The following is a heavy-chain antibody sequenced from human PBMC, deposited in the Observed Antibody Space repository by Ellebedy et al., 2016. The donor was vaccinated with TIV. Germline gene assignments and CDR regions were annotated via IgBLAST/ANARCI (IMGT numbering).Heavy chain of an antibody. J-gene: IGHJ5*02. CDR2: IYYSGST. CDR1: GGSISSYY. V-gene: IGHV4-59*12. Sequence: MPSETLSLTCTVSGGSISSYYWSWIRQPPGKGLEWIGYIYYSGSTNYNPSLKSRVTISVDTSKNQFSLKLSSVTAADTAVYYCARELTYYDILTGYHNWFDPWGQGTLVTVSS. CDR3: ARELTYYDILTGYHNWFDP. D-gene: IGHD3-9*01.